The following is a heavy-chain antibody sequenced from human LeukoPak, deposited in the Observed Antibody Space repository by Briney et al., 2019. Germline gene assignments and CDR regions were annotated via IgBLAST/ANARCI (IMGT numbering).Heavy chain of an antibody. Sequence: GGSLRLSCAASGFSFSSYWMSWVRQAPGKGLEWVANIKKDGSDKYYVDSVKGRFTISRDNAKNSLDLQMNSLRAGDTAVYYCARLLYGGLFDYWGQGTLVTVSS. CDR1: GFSFSSYW. CDR2: IKKDGSDK. D-gene: IGHD2/OR15-2a*01. J-gene: IGHJ4*02. V-gene: IGHV3-7*01. CDR3: ARLLYGGLFDY.